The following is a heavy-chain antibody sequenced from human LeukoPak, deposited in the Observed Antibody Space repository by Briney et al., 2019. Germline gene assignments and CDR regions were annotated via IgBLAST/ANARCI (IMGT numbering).Heavy chain of an antibody. CDR3: ARVTAGSDYEFDY. CDR2: IYYSGST. CDR1: GGSISSYY. V-gene: IGHV4-59*01. Sequence: SETLSLTCTVSGGSISSYYWSWIRQPPGKGLEWIGYIYYSGSTNYNPSLKSRVTISVDTSKNQFSLKLSSVTAADTAVYYCARVTAGSDYEFDYWGQGTLVTVSS. D-gene: IGHD5-12*01. J-gene: IGHJ4*02.